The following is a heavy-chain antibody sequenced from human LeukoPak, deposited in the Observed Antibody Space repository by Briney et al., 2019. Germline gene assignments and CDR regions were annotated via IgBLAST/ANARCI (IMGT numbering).Heavy chain of an antibody. CDR2: IYPRDGST. V-gene: IGHV1-46*01. J-gene: IGHJ4*02. CDR1: GYTFTNNY. Sequence: ASVTVSCKASGYTFTNNYLHWVRQAPGQGLEWMGMIYPRDGSTGYAQNFQGRVTVTRDTSTTTVHMELRGLRSEDTAVYYCARDQEGFDYWGQGTLVTVSS. CDR3: ARDQEGFDY.